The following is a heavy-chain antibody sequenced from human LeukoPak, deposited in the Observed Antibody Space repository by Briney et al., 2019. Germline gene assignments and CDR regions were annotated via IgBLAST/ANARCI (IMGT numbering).Heavy chain of an antibody. CDR3: VKSEAVVVGGIGDAFDI. CDR1: GFTFDDYA. V-gene: IGHV3-9*03. D-gene: IGHD1-26*01. CDR2: ISWNSDTV. Sequence: GGSLRLSCVASGFTFDDYAMHWVRQTPGKGLEWVSGISWNSDTVGYADSVKGRFTISRDNAKNSLYLQLNSLRTEDMALYYCVKSEAVVVGGIGDAFDIWGQGTMVTVSS. J-gene: IGHJ3*02.